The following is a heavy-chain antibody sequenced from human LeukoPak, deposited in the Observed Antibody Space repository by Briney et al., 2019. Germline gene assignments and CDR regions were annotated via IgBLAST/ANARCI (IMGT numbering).Heavy chain of an antibody. CDR1: GDSMSGYY. CDR2: VYSRGNT. J-gene: IGHJ4*02. D-gene: IGHD3-22*01. V-gene: IGHV4-4*07. CDR3: ARDFFDTSGYYYLAY. Sequence: SETLSLTCTVSGDSMSGYYWGWIRQPAGKGLEWIGRVYSRGNTNYNSSLKSRVTMSADTSKKQFSLKLSSMTAADTAVYYCARDFFDTSGYYYLAYWGQGTLVTVSS.